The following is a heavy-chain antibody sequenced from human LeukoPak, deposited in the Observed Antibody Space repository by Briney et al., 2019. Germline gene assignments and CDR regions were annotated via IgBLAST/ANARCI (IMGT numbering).Heavy chain of an antibody. J-gene: IGHJ2*01. CDR3: ARLRVHGWDFDL. Sequence: PSETLSLTCTVSSGSIRSFSYYWGWIRQPPGKGLEWIGSIYHSGSTSYNPSLKSRVTLSIDTSKNQFSLELSSVTAADTAVFYCARLRVHGWDFDLWGRGTLVTVSS. CDR1: SGSIRSFSYY. D-gene: IGHD3-10*01. CDR2: IYHSGST. V-gene: IGHV4-39*07.